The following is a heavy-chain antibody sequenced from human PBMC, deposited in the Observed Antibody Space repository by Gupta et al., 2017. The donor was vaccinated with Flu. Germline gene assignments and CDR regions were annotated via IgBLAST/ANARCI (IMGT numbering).Heavy chain of an antibody. J-gene: IGHJ6*02. Sequence: QVQLQESGPGLVKPSETLSLTCTVSGGSISSYYWSWIRQPPGKGLEWIGYIYYSGSTNYNPSLKSRVTISVDTSKNQFSLKLSSVTAADTAVYYCARDRSGQYGMDVWGQGTTVTVSS. CDR2: IYYSGST. V-gene: IGHV4-59*01. CDR1: GGSISSYY. D-gene: IGHD3-10*01. CDR3: ARDRSGQYGMDV.